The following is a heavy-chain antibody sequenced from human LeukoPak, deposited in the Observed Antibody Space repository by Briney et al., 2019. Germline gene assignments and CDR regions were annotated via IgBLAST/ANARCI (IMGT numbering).Heavy chain of an antibody. CDR1: GYTLTELS. Sequence: ASVKVSCKVSGYTLTELSMHWVRQAPGKGLEWMGGFDPEDGETIYAQKFQGRVTMTEDTSTDTAYMELSSLRSEDTAVYYCATNDLGYCSSTSCRSFDYWGQGTQVTVSS. CDR2: FDPEDGET. CDR3: ATNDLGYCSSTSCRSFDY. V-gene: IGHV1-24*01. D-gene: IGHD2-2*01. J-gene: IGHJ4*02.